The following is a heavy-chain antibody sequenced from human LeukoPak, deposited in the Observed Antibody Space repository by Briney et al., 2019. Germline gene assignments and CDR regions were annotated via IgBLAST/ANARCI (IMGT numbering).Heavy chain of an antibody. D-gene: IGHD2-2*02. J-gene: IGHJ4*02. CDR1: GFTLSSSA. Sequence: GGSLRLSCAASGFTLSSSAMSWVRQAPGKGLEWVSVMTEGGATYYADSVRGRFIISRDNSKNMVYLQMNSLRVEDAAVYYCAKLIPDWGQGTLVTVSS. CDR3: AKLIPD. V-gene: IGHV3-23*01. CDR2: MTEGGAT.